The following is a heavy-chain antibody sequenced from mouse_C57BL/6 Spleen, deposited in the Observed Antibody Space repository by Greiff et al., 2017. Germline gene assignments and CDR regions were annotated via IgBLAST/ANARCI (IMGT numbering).Heavy chain of an antibody. V-gene: IGHV5-12*01. Sequence: EVQRVESGGGLVQPGGSLKLSCAASGFTFSDYYMYWVRQTPEKRLEWVAYISNGGGSTYYPDTVKGRFTISRDNAKNTLYLQMSRLKSEDTAMYYCARGGDSDYFDYWGQGTTLTVSS. CDR3: ARGGDSDYFDY. D-gene: IGHD2-12*01. J-gene: IGHJ2*01. CDR2: ISNGGGST. CDR1: GFTFSDYY.